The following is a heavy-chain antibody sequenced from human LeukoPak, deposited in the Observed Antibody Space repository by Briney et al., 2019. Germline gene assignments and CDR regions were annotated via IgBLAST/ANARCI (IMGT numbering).Heavy chain of an antibody. V-gene: IGHV4-59*01. CDR1: GGSISSYY. J-gene: IGHJ4*02. D-gene: IGHD5-12*01. CDR2: IYYSGST. Sequence: SETLSLTCTVSGGSISSYYWSWIRQPPGKGLEWIGYIYYSGSTNYNPSLKSRVTISVGTSKNQFSLKLSSVTAADTAVYYCARGDNSGYAGGSVYFDYWGQGTLVTVSS. CDR3: ARGDNSGYAGGSVYFDY.